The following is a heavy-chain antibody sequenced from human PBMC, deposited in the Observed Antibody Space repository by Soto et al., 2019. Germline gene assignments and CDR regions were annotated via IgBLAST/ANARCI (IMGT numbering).Heavy chain of an antibody. CDR1: GNTFTNFG. J-gene: IGHJ5*02. CDR3: ARVIPGAEAWFHP. V-gene: IGHV1-18*01. Sequence: QGQLVQSGVEVKKPGASVKVSCSASGNTFTNFGVTWVRQAPGQGLEWMGWISPYTDDPSYAQKFQGRDTMTIDTSTRKAYLDLRSLTSDDTAVYYWARVIPGAEAWFHPWGQGTLVTVSS. D-gene: IGHD2-2*01. CDR2: ISPYTDDP.